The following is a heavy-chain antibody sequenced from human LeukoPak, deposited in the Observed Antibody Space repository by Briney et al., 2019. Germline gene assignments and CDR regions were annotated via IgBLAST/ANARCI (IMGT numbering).Heavy chain of an antibody. J-gene: IGHJ4*02. D-gene: IGHD3-22*01. CDR2: IYYSGST. CDR3: ARRYYDSPHFDY. V-gene: IGHV4-39*01. Sequence: PSETLSLTCTVSGGSIGSSSYYWGWIRQPPGKGLEWIGSIYYSGSTYYNPSLKSRVTISVDTSKNQFSLKLSSETAADTAVYYCARRYYDSPHFDYWGQGTLVTVSS. CDR1: GGSIGSSSYY.